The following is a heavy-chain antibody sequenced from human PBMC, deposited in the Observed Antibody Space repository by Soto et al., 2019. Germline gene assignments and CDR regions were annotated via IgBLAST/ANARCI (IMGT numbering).Heavy chain of an antibody. CDR1: GFTFSSYG. CDR3: AKSRYSSGWYSYEYFQH. D-gene: IGHD6-19*01. J-gene: IGHJ1*01. Sequence: QVQLVESGGGVVQPGRSLRLSCAASGFTFSSYGMHWVRQAPGKGLEWVAVISYDGSNKYYADSVKGRFTISRDNSKNTLYLQMNSLRAEDTAVYYCAKSRYSSGWYSYEYFQHWGQGTLVTVSS. V-gene: IGHV3-30*18. CDR2: ISYDGSNK.